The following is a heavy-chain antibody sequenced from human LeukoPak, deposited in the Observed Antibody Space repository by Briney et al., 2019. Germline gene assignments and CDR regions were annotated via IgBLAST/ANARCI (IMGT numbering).Heavy chain of an antibody. Sequence: SETLSLTCTVSGGSISSGGYYWSWIRQHPGKGLEWIGYIYYSGSTYYNPSLKSRVTISVDTSKNQFSLKLSSVTAADTAVYYCAIFHASGSRGRGSGSWGQGTLVTVSS. J-gene: IGHJ4*02. D-gene: IGHD3-10*01. V-gene: IGHV4-31*03. CDR2: IYYSGST. CDR3: AIFHASGSRGRGSGS. CDR1: GGSISSGGYY.